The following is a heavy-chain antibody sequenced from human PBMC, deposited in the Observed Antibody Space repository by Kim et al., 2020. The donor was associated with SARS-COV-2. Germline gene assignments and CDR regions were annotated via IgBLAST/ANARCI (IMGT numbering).Heavy chain of an antibody. CDR1: GGTFSSYA. CDR3: AGGHFDTSDFLY. V-gene: IGHV1-69*13. Sequence: SVKVSCKASGGTFSSYAISWVRQAPGQGLEWMGTIIPMFGIINYAQQQGRVTITADESTATAHMELNGLRSEDTAVYYCAGGHFDTSDFLYWGQGTLVT. CDR2: IIPMFGII. D-gene: IGHD3-22*01. J-gene: IGHJ4*02.